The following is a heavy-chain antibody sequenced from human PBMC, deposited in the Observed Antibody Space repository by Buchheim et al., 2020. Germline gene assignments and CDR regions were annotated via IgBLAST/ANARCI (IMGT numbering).Heavy chain of an antibody. CDR1: GFTFSSYS. CDR3: ARDEWELGAVDY. CDR2: ISSSSSI. D-gene: IGHD1-26*01. Sequence: EVQLVESGGGLVQPGESLRLSCAASGFTFSSYSMDWVRQAPGKGLEWVSYISSSSSIHYADSVKGRFTISRDNAKNSLYLQMNSLRDEDTAVYYCARDEWELGAVDYWGQGTL. J-gene: IGHJ4*02. V-gene: IGHV3-48*02.